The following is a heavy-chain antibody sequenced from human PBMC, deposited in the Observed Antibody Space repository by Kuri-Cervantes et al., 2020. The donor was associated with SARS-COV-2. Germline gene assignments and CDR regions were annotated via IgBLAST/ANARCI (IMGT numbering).Heavy chain of an antibody. D-gene: IGHD6-19*01. Sequence: GESLKISCAASGFSFSNAWMNWVRQAPGKGLEWVSAISGSGGSTYYADSVKGRFTISRDNSKNTLYLQMNSLRAEDTAVYYCAKGDSSGWYIFDYWGQGTLVTVSS. CDR1: GFSFSNAW. V-gene: IGHV3-23*01. CDR3: AKGDSSGWYIFDY. CDR2: ISGSGGST. J-gene: IGHJ4*02.